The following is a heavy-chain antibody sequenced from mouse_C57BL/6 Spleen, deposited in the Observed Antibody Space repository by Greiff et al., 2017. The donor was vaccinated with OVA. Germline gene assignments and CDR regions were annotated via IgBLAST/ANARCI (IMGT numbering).Heavy chain of an antibody. J-gene: IGHJ3*01. CDR3: ARDYGYDRAY. V-gene: IGHV1-82*01. CDR1: GYAFSSSW. D-gene: IGHD2-2*01. CDR2: IYPGDGDT. Sequence: VQLQQSGPELVKPGASVKISCKASGYAFSSSWMNWVKQRPGKGLEWIGRIYPGDGDTNYNGKFKGKATLTADKSSSTAYMQLSSLTSEDSAVYFCARDYGYDRAYWGQGTLVTVSA.